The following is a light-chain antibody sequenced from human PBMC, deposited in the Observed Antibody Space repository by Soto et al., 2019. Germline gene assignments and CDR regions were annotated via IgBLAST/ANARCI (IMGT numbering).Light chain of an antibody. Sequence: EIVLTQSPATLSLSPGESATLSCRASQSISTYLAWYQQKPGQAPRLLMYEASNRATGVPPRFSGSGSGTDFTLTISSLQAEDVAVYYCQQYYSTPRTFGQGTKVEIK. V-gene: IGKV3-11*01. CDR2: EAS. J-gene: IGKJ1*01. CDR3: QQYYSTPRT. CDR1: QSISTY.